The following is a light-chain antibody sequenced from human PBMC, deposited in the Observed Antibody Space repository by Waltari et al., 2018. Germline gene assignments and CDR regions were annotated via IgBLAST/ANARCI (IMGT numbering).Light chain of an antibody. CDR3: QQYNNWPPSIT. CDR2: AAS. Sequence: EIVMTQSPASLSVSPGERATLSCRASQSVSSNLAWYQQKPGQAPSLLLYAASTRATGIPARFSGGGSVTEFTLTISSLQSEDFAVYYCQQYNNWPPSITFGQGTRLEIK. V-gene: IGKV3-15*01. J-gene: IGKJ5*01. CDR1: QSVSSN.